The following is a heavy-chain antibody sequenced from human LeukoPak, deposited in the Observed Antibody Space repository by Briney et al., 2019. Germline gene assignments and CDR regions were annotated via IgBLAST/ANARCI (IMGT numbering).Heavy chain of an antibody. J-gene: IGHJ4*02. V-gene: IGHV2-70*11. CDR1: GFSLSTSGMC. CDR2: IDWDDDK. Sequence: SGPALVKPTQTLTLTCTFSGFSLSTSGMCVSWIRQPPGKALEWLARIDWDDDKYYSTSLKTRLTISKDTSKNQVVLTMTNMDPVDTATYYCAWFMTTMIALDYWGQGTLVTVSS. D-gene: IGHD4-17*01. CDR3: AWFMTTMIALDY.